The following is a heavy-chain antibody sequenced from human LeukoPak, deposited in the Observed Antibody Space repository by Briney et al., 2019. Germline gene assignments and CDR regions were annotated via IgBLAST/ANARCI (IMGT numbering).Heavy chain of an antibody. Sequence: GASVKVSCKASGGTFSSYAISWVRQAPGQGLEWMGGIIPIFGTANYAQKFQGRVTITTDESTSTAYMELSSLRSEDTAVYCCARDRGYSSSWGWFDPWGQGTPVTVSS. V-gene: IGHV1-69*05. CDR2: IIPIFGTA. CDR3: ARDRGYSSSWGWFDP. D-gene: IGHD6-13*01. J-gene: IGHJ5*02. CDR1: GGTFSSYA.